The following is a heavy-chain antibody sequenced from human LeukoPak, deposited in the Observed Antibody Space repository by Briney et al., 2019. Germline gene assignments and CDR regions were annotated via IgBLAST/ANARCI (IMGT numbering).Heavy chain of an antibody. CDR1: GYTFTSYD. J-gene: IGHJ4*02. CDR3: ARDWSGSYEQ. V-gene: IGHV1-8*01. Sequence: ASVKVSCKASGYTFTSYDINWVRQATGQGLEWMGWMNPSSGNTGYAQKFQGRVTMTRNTSISTAYMELSRLTSDDTAVYYCARDWSGSYEQWGQGTLVSVSS. D-gene: IGHD1-26*01. CDR2: MNPSSGNT.